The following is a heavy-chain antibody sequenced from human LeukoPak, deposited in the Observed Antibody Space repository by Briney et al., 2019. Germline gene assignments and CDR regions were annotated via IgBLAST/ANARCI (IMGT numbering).Heavy chain of an antibody. Sequence: PSETLSLTCTVSGGSISSYYWSWIRQPPGKGLEWIGNIYYSGSTNYNPSLKSRVTISVDTSKNQFSLKLTAVTAADTAVYYCARHRYSSAWSVVDYWGQGTLVTVSS. V-gene: IGHV4-59*08. D-gene: IGHD6-19*01. CDR1: GGSISSYY. CDR3: ARHRYSSAWSVVDY. J-gene: IGHJ4*02. CDR2: IYYSGST.